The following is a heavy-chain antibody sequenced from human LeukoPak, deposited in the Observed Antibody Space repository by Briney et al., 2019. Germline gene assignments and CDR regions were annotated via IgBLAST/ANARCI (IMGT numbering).Heavy chain of an antibody. Sequence: GGSLRLSCAASGFTFSSYGMHWVRQAPGKGLEWVAVISYDGSNKYYADSVKGRFTISRVNSKNTLYLQMNSLRAEDTAVYYCAKQHFMTTVMDYGMDVWGQGTTVTVSS. CDR1: GFTFSSYG. CDR3: AKQHFMTTVMDYGMDV. CDR2: ISYDGSNK. J-gene: IGHJ6*02. V-gene: IGHV3-30*18. D-gene: IGHD4-17*01.